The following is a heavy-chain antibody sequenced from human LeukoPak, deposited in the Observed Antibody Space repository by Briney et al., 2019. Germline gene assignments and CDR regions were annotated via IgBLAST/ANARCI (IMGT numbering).Heavy chain of an antibody. CDR1: GGSISSGGYY. D-gene: IGHD6-13*01. CDR3: ASHSSRSKARYYFDY. Sequence: PSETLSLTCTVSGGSISSGGYYWRWIRQHPGKGLEWTGYIYYSGSTYYNPSLKSRVTISVYTSKNQFSLKLSSVTAADTAVYYCASHSSRSKARYYFDYWGQGTLVTVSS. CDR2: IYYSGST. V-gene: IGHV4-31*03. J-gene: IGHJ4*02.